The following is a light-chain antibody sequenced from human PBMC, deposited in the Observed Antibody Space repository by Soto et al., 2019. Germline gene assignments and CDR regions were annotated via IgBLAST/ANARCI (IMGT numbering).Light chain of an antibody. CDR2: YVD. CDR1: SRDVGAYDY. J-gene: IGLJ1*01. CDR3: CSYTSSITYV. V-gene: IGLV2-14*03. Sequence: QSSLTQPASVSGSPGQSITISCTGTSRDVGAYDYVSWYLQYPDKAPQLLIYYVDHRPSGVSSRFSGSKSGNTASLTISGLQAEDEGDYYCCSYTSSITYVFGTGTKLTVL.